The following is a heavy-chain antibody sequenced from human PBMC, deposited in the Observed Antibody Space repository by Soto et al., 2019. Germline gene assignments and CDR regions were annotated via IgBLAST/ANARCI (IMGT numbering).Heavy chain of an antibody. J-gene: IGHJ6*02. Sequence: PGGSLRLSCAASGFTFSSYWMHWVRQAPGKGLVWVSRINSDGSSTSYADSVKGRFTISRDNAKNTLYLQMNSLRAEDTAVYYCARDSNPYYDFWSGPYYYYGMDVWGQGTTVTVSS. CDR3: ARDSNPYYDFWSGPYYYYGMDV. V-gene: IGHV3-74*01. CDR1: GFTFSSYW. D-gene: IGHD3-3*01. CDR2: INSDGSST.